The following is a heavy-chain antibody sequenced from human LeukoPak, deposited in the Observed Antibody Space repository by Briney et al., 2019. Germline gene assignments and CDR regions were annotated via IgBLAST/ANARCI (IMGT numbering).Heavy chain of an antibody. CDR1: GGTFSSYA. CDR3: ARDSLRFLEWSPGRVCWFDP. J-gene: IGHJ5*02. Sequence: SVKVSCKAFGGTFSSYAISWVRQAPGQGLEWMGRIIPILGIANYAQKFQGRVTITADKSTSTAYMELSSLRSEDTAVYYCARDSLRFLEWSPGRVCWFDPWGQGTLVTVSS. CDR2: IIPILGIA. V-gene: IGHV1-69*04. D-gene: IGHD3-3*01.